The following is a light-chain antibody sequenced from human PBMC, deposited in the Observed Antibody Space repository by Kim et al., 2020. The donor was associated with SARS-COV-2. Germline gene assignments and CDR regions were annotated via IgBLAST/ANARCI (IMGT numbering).Light chain of an antibody. V-gene: IGKV1-33*01. J-gene: IGKJ5*01. Sequence: ASVGDRVTFTCQAIQDITKYLNWYQQKPGKTPKLLIDDVSNLERGVPSRFSGAGFGTNFTFTISSLHPEAAATYFCKQYANLPLPYGQGTRLEI. CDR2: DVS. CDR3: KQYANLPLP. CDR1: QDITKY.